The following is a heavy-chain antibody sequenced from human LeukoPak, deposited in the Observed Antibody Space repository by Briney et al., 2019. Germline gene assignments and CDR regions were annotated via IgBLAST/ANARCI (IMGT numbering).Heavy chain of an antibody. CDR3: ARGYVTGTTAAACYFDY. D-gene: IGHD1-20*01. J-gene: IGHJ4*02. CDR1: GYTFTGYY. Sequence: GASVKVSCKASGYTFTGYYMHWVRQAPGQGPEWMGWINPNSGGTNYAQKFQGRVTMTRDTSISTVYMELNRLTSDDTAVYYCARGYVTGTTAAACYFDYWGQGTPVTVSS. CDR2: INPNSGGT. V-gene: IGHV1-2*02.